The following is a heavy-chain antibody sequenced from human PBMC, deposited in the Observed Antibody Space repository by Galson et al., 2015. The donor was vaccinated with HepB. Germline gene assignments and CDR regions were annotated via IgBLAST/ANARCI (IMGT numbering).Heavy chain of an antibody. V-gene: IGHV4-39*01. J-gene: IGHJ5*01. CDR3: ARGSPSFRFLEWLPTDNWFDS. Sequence: ETLSLTCTVSGGSISSSSYYWGWIRQPPGKGLEWIGSIYYSGSTYYNPSLKSRVTISVDTSKNQFSLKLSTVNAADTAVYYCARGSPSFRFLEWLPTDNWFDSWGQGTLVTVSS. D-gene: IGHD3-3*01. CDR1: GGSISSSSYY. CDR2: IYYSGST.